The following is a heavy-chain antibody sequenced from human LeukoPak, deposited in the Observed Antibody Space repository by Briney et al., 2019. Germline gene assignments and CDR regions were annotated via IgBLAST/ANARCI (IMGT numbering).Heavy chain of an antibody. Sequence: ASVKVSCKASGYTFTSYYMHWVRQAPGQGLEWMGIINPSGGSTSYAQKFQGRVTMTRDTSTSTVYVELSSLRSEDTAVYYCARGGIVGATFFAFDIWGQGTMVTVSS. D-gene: IGHD1-26*01. CDR3: ARGGIVGATFFAFDI. CDR1: GYTFTSYY. V-gene: IGHV1-46*03. J-gene: IGHJ3*02. CDR2: INPSGGST.